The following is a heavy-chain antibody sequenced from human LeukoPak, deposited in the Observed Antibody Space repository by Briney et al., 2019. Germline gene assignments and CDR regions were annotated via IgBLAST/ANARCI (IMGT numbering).Heavy chain of an antibody. D-gene: IGHD6-13*01. V-gene: IGHV3-20*01. J-gene: IGHJ4*02. CDR1: GFTFDDYG. CDR2: INWNGGST. CDR3: ARDSSSWYDESFDY. Sequence: GGSLRLSCAASGFTFDDYGMSWVRQAPGKGLEWVSGINWNGGSTGHADSVKGRFTISRDNAKNSLYLQMNSLRAEDTALYHCARDSSSWYDESFDYWGQGTLVTVSS.